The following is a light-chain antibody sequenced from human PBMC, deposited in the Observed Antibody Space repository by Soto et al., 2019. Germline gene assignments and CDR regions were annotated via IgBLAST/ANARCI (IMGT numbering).Light chain of an antibody. J-gene: IGLJ3*02. Sequence: QTVPPQPPSASGTPRQRVTISCSGSESDIGSNGVNWYQRLPGMAPKLLTHSNDHRPSGVADRFSGSKSGTSASLAISGLQSEDEADYSCASWDDILNGWVFGGGTQLTVL. CDR1: ESDIGSNG. CDR2: SND. CDR3: ASWDDILNGWV. V-gene: IGLV1-44*01.